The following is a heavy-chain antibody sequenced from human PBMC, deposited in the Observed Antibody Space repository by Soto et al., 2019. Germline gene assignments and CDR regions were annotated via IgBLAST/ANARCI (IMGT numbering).Heavy chain of an antibody. Sequence: EVQLLESGGGLVQPGGSLRLSCAASGFTFSSYDMSWVRQAAGKGLEWVSAISGSGGSTYYADSVKGRFTISRDNSKNTLYLQMNSLRAEDTTVYYCATTAPETYYYYYYGMDVWGQGTTVTVSS. CDR3: ATTAPETYYYYYYGMDV. CDR1: GFTFSSYD. V-gene: IGHV3-23*01. J-gene: IGHJ6*02. CDR2: ISGSGGST.